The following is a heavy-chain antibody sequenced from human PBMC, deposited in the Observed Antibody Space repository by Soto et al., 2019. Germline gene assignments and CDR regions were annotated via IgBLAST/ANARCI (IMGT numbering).Heavy chain of an antibody. V-gene: IGHV3-23*01. CDR2: ISGSGGST. CDR3: TTDWRWLQFPFDY. CDR1: GFTFSSYA. Sequence: EVQLLESGGGLVQPGGSLRLSCAASGFTFSSYAMSWVRQAPGKGLEWVSAISGSGGSTYYADSVKGRFTISRDNSKNTLYLQMNSLKTEDTAVYYCTTDWRWLQFPFDYWGQGTLVTVSS. J-gene: IGHJ4*02. D-gene: IGHD5-12*01.